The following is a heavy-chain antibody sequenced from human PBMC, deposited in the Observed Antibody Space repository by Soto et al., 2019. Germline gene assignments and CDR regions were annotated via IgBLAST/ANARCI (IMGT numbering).Heavy chain of an antibody. CDR2: ISYDGSNK. D-gene: IGHD4-17*01. J-gene: IGHJ4*02. CDR1: GFTFSSYA. CDR3: ATDWDFPDYGDEISDY. V-gene: IGHV3-30-3*01. Sequence: QVQLVESGGGVVQPGRSLRLSCAASGFTFSSYAMHWVRQAPGKGLEWVAVISYDGSNKYYADSVKGRFTISRDNSKNTLYLQMNSLRAEDTAVYYCATDWDFPDYGDEISDYWGQGTLITVSS.